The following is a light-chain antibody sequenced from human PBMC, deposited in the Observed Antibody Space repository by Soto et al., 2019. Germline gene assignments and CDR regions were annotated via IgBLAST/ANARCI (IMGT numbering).Light chain of an antibody. CDR3: QQFVGPRFT. CDR1: QSFSSSY. CDR2: GTS. Sequence: EIVLTQSPDTLSLSPGERATLYCRASQSFSSSYLAWYQQRRGQPPRLLIYGTSKRATGIPDGFSGTGFDKDFTLTISMLDPEHAAVYYCQQFVGPRFTFGQGTRLEIK. V-gene: IGKV3-20*01. J-gene: IGKJ5*01.